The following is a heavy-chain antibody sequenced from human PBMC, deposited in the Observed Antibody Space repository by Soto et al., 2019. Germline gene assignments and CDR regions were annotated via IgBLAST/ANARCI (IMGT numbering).Heavy chain of an antibody. CDR3: ARGGSSSSGLDY. V-gene: IGHV1-69*12. CDR1: GGTFSSYA. J-gene: IGHJ4*02. D-gene: IGHD6-6*01. Sequence: QVQLVQSGAEVKKPGSSVKVSCKASGGTFSSYAISWVRQAPGQGLEWMGGLIPIFGTANYAQKFQGRGKITADESTSTAYMELSSLRSEDTAVYYCARGGSSSSGLDYWGQGTLVTVSS. CDR2: LIPIFGTA.